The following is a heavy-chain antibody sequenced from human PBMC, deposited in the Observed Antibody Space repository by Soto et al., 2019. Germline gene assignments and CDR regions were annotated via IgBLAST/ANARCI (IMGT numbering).Heavy chain of an antibody. CDR3: ATLNSFGSDY. V-gene: IGHV3-74*01. D-gene: IGHD5-18*01. CDR1: GFTFSSYW. CDR2: IYSDGSGT. Sequence: EVQLVESGGGLVQPGGSLRLSCAASGFTFSSYWRHWVLQAPGKGLLWGSCIYSDGSGTTSADSVKGRFTISRDNARSTLYLPMTSLRAEDTAVYYCATLNSFGSDYWGRGTLFTVS. J-gene: IGHJ4*02.